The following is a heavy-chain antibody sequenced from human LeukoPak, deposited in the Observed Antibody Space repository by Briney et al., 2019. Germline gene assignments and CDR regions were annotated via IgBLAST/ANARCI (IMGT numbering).Heavy chain of an antibody. Sequence: GRSLRLSCAASGFTFSSYWMSWVRQAPGKGLEWVANIKQDGSEKYYVDSVKGRFTISRDNAKNSLYLQMNSLRGEDTAVYYCARDQRLRFLEWFSPHGMDVWGQGTTVTVSS. CDR1: GFTFSSYW. CDR2: IKQDGSEK. CDR3: ARDQRLRFLEWFSPHGMDV. D-gene: IGHD3-3*01. V-gene: IGHV3-7*05. J-gene: IGHJ6*02.